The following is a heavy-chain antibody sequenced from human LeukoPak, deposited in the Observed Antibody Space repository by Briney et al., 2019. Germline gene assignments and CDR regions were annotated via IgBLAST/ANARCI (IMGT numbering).Heavy chain of an antibody. CDR2: INHSGST. Sequence: PSETLSLTCTVSGGSISSYYWSWIRQPPGKGLEWIGEINHSGSTNYNPSLKSRVTISVDTSKNQFSLKLSPVTAADTAVYYCARGGSRSVRAFDIWGQGTMVTVSS. CDR1: GGSISSYY. CDR3: ARGGSRSVRAFDI. D-gene: IGHD6-13*01. V-gene: IGHV4-34*01. J-gene: IGHJ3*02.